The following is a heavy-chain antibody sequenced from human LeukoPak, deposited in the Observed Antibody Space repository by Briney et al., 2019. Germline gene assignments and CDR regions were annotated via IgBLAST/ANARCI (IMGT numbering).Heavy chain of an antibody. CDR2: INPNSGGT. J-gene: IGHJ4*02. V-gene: IGHV1-2*04. CDR3: ARDRRDGYPPDHYFDY. Sequence: ASVKVSCKASGYTFTGYYMHWVRQAPGQGLEWMGWINPNSGGTNYAQKFQGWVTMTRDTSISTAYMELSRLRSDDTAVYYCARDRRDGYPPDHYFDYWGQGTLVTVSS. CDR1: GYTFTGYY. D-gene: IGHD5-24*01.